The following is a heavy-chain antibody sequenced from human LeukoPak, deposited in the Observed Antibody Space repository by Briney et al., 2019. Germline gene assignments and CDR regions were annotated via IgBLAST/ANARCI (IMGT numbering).Heavy chain of an antibody. V-gene: IGHV3-48*02. CDR1: GFTFSSYS. CDR2: ISSSSSTI. D-gene: IGHD5-18*01. Sequence: GGSLRLSCAASGFTFSSYSMNWVRQAPGKGLEWVSYISSSSSTIYYADSVKGRFTISRDNAKNSLYLQMNSLRDGDTAVYYCARSQAMALQTPDYWGQGTLVTVSS. CDR3: ARSQAMALQTPDY. J-gene: IGHJ4*02.